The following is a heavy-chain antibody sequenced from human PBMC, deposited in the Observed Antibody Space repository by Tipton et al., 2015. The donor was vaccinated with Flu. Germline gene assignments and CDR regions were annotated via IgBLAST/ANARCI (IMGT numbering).Heavy chain of an antibody. CDR1: GFSFSNYW. J-gene: IGHJ4*02. D-gene: IGHD7-27*01. CDR3: ATLTGDDY. V-gene: IGHV3-7*01. CDR2: LNQDGGER. Sequence: SLRLSCAVSGFSFSNYWMSWVRQAPGKGLEWVANLNQDGGERYYVDSVKGRFTISRDNAENSLYLQMNSLRVEDTAVYYCATLTGDDYWGQGNLVTVSS.